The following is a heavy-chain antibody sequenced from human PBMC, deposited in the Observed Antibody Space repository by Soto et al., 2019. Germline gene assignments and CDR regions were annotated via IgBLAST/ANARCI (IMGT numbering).Heavy chain of an antibody. D-gene: IGHD3-3*02. CDR2: IIPIFSTP. CDR1: GGTFGNSA. CDR3: ARDKDLQQLGGNYYCAIDV. J-gene: IGHJ6*02. V-gene: IGHV1-69*12. Sequence: QVQLVQSGAEVKKPGSSVTVSCKASGGTFGNSAISWVRQAPGQGLEWMGGIIPIFSTPDYAQKFQGRVTITADESTSTAYMELTSLRSEDTAVYYCARDKDLQQLGGNYYCAIDVWGQGTTVTVSS.